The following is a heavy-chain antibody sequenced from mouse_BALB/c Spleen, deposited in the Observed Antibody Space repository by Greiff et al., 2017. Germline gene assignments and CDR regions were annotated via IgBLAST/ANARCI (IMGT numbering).Heavy chain of an antibody. CDR3: VRQKYGNSGFDY. CDR2: IRSKSNNYAT. D-gene: IGHD2-1*01. CDR1: GFTFNTYA. J-gene: IGHJ2*01. Sequence: EVQVVESGGGLVQPKGSLKLSCAASGFTFNTYAMNWVRQAPGKGLEWVARIRSKSNNYATYYADSVKDRFTISRDDSQSMLYLQMNNLKTEDTAMYYCVRQKYGNSGFDYWGQGTTLTVSS. V-gene: IGHV10-1*02.